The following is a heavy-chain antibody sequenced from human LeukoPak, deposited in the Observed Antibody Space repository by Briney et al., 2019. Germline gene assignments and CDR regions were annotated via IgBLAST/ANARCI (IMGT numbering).Heavy chain of an antibody. Sequence: SGGSLRLSCTASGFTFSSYWMHWVRHAPGKGPVWVSRINTDGSTTSYADSVQGRFTISRDNAKNSLYLQMNSLRAEDTAVYYCARDNGYWGQGTLVTVSS. CDR3: ARDNGY. CDR1: GFTFSSYW. V-gene: IGHV3-74*01. CDR2: INTDGSTT. J-gene: IGHJ4*02.